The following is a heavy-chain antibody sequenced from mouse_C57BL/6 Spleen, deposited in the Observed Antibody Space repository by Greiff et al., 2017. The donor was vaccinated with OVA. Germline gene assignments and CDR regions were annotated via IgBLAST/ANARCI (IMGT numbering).Heavy chain of an antibody. CDR1: GYTFTSYW. Sequence: VQLQQPGAELVRPGSSVKLSCKASGYTFTSYWMHWVKQRPIQGLEWIGNIDPSDSDTHYNQKFKDKDTLTVDKSSSTAYMQLSSLTSEDSAVYYCARRGDYFDYWGQGTTLTVSS. J-gene: IGHJ2*01. CDR3: ARRGDYFDY. CDR2: IDPSDSDT. V-gene: IGHV1-52*01.